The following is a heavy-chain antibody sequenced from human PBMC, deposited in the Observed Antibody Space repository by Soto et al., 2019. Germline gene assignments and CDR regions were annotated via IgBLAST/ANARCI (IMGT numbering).Heavy chain of an antibody. D-gene: IGHD4-17*01. V-gene: IGHV4-34*10. CDR2: IKHTGGT. Sequence: PSETLSLTCIVSGGSITSYHWSLIRLFPGKGLEWIGEIKHTGGTPYNPSLKGRVTMSVDTSKNQFSLKLSSVTAAYTAVYYCARVVATVTKWWFAPWGQGTLVTVSS. CDR3: ARVVATVTKWWFAP. J-gene: IGHJ5*02. CDR1: GGSITSYH.